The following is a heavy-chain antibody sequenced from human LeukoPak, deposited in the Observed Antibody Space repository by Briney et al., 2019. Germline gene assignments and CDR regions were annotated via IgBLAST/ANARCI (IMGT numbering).Heavy chain of an antibody. J-gene: IGHJ4*02. CDR2: MNPNSGNT. CDR1: GYTFTSYD. D-gene: IGHD2-15*01. Sequence: ASVKVSCKASGYTFTSYDINWVRQATGQGLEWMGWMNPNSGNTGYAQKFQGRVTMTRNTSISTAYKELSSLRSEDTAVYYCARGPRYCSGGSCYSAIDYWGQGTLVTVSS. V-gene: IGHV1-8*01. CDR3: ARGPRYCSGGSCYSAIDY.